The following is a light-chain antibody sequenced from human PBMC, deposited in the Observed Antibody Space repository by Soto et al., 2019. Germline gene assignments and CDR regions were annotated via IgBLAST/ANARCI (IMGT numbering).Light chain of an antibody. Sequence: QSALTQPASVSGSTGQSITISCTGTSSDVGSYNLVSWYRQHPGKAPKLMIFEVSKRPSGVSNRFSGSKSGNTASLTISGLQADDEADYYCCSYASSGTHYFFGTGTKLTVL. CDR1: SSDVGSYNL. CDR3: CSYASSGTHYF. CDR2: EVS. V-gene: IGLV2-23*02. J-gene: IGLJ1*01.